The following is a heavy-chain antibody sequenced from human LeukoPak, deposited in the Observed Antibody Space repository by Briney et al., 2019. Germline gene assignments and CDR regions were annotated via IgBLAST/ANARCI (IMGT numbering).Heavy chain of an antibody. D-gene: IGHD4-23*01. CDR1: GGSISSSSYY. V-gene: IGHV4-39*07. CDR2: IYHSGST. Sequence: HPSETLSLTCTVSGGSISSSSYYWGWIRQPPGKGLEWIGSIYHSGSTYYNPSLKSRVTISVDTSKNQFSLKLSSVTAADTAVYYCARDLRGNSGAFDIWGQGTMVTVSS. J-gene: IGHJ3*02. CDR3: ARDLRGNSGAFDI.